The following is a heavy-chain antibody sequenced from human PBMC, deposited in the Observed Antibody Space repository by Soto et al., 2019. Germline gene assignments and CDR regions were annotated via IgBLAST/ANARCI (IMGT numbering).Heavy chain of an antibody. D-gene: IGHD6-19*01. CDR3: AKDVAVAEYYYYYGMDV. V-gene: IGHV3-30*18. CDR1: GFTFSSYC. J-gene: IGHJ6*02. Sequence: QVQLVASGGGVVQPGRSLRLSCAASGFTFSSYCMHWVRQAPGKGLEWVAVISYDGSNKYYADSVKGRFTISSDNSKKTLYLQMNSLGPEETAVYYCAKDVAVAEYYYYYGMDVWGQGTTVTVCS. CDR2: ISYDGSNK.